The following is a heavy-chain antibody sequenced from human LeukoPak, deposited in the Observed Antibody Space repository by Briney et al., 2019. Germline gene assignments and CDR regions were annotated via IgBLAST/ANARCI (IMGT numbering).Heavy chain of an antibody. V-gene: IGHV1-24*01. D-gene: IGHD5-12*01. J-gene: IGHJ4*02. CDR3: ATAHSGYDFPFDY. CDR2: FDPEDGET. CDR1: GYTLTELS. Sequence: GASVKVSCKASGYTLTELSMHWVRQAPGKGLEWMGGFDPEDGETIYAQKFQGRVTMTEDTSTDTAYMELSSLRSEDTAVYYCATAHSGYDFPFDYWGQGTLVTVSS.